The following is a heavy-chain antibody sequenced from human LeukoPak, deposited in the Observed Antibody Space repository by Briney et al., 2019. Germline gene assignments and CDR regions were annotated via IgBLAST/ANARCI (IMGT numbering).Heavy chain of an antibody. V-gene: IGHV3-15*01. CDR1: GFTFSNAW. Sequence: GGSLRLYCAASGFTFSNAWMSWVRQAPGKGLEWVGRIKSKTDGGTTDYAAPVKGRFTISRDDSKNTLYLQMNSLKTEDTAVYYCRIVVVPAAPGAFDIWGQGTMVTVSS. D-gene: IGHD2-2*01. J-gene: IGHJ3*02. CDR2: IKSKTDGGTT. CDR3: RIVVVPAAPGAFDI.